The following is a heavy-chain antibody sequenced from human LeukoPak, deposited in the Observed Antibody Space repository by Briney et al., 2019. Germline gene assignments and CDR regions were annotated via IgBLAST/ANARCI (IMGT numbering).Heavy chain of an antibody. CDR3: AKRGVVIRVILVGFHKEAYYFDS. D-gene: IGHD3-10*01. V-gene: IGHV3-23*01. CDR2: ISGSGGST. CDR1: GITLSNYG. J-gene: IGHJ4*02. Sequence: GGSLRLSCAASGITLSNYGMSWVRQAPGKGLEWVAGISGSGGSTHYADSVKGRFTISRDNRKSTLYLQLTSLRAEDTAVYFCAKRGVVIRVILVGFHKEAYYFDSWGQGALVTVSS.